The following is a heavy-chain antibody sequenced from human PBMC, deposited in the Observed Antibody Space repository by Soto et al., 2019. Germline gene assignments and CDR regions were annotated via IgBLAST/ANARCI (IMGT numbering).Heavy chain of an antibody. CDR3: ARLVHPGDCSGGSCYSVEYYYYYMDV. CDR1: GGSISSYY. Sequence: ASETLSLTCTVSGGSISSYYWSWIRQPPGKGLEWIGYIYYSGSTKYNPSLKSRVNKSVDTSKNQFSLKLSSVTAADTAVYYCARLVHPGDCSGGSCYSVEYYYYYMDVWGKGTTVTVSS. D-gene: IGHD2-15*01. V-gene: IGHV4-59*08. J-gene: IGHJ6*03. CDR2: IYYSGST.